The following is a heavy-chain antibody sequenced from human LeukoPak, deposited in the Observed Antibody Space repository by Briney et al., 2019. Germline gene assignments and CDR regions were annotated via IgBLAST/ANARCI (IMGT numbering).Heavy chain of an antibody. J-gene: IGHJ4*02. CDR1: GVSISSSNSY. CDR3: ARVVRGQWLVSALGIFDY. Sequence: KPSETLSLTCTVSGVSISSSNSYWGWIRQPPGKGLEWIGSIYYSGNTYYNASLKSQVSISIDTSKNQFSLRLTSVTAADTAVYYCARVVRGQWLVSALGIFDYWGQGTLVTVSS. CDR2: IYYSGNT. D-gene: IGHD6-19*01. V-gene: IGHV4-39*07.